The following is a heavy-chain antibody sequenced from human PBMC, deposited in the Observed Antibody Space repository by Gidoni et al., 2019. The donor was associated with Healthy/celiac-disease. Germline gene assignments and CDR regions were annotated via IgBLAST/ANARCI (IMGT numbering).Heavy chain of an antibody. J-gene: IGHJ6*02. D-gene: IGHD3-3*01. V-gene: IGHV1-8*01. CDR2: MNPNSGNT. Sequence: QVQLVQSGAEVKKPGASVKVSCKASGYTFTSYDINWVRQATGQGLEWMGWMNPNSGNTGYAQKFQGRVTMTRNTSISTAYMELSSLRSEDTAVYYCARLRGPHYDFWSGYYSYYYYYGMDVWGQGTTVTVSS. CDR1: GYTFTSYD. CDR3: ARLRGPHYDFWSGYYSYYYYYGMDV.